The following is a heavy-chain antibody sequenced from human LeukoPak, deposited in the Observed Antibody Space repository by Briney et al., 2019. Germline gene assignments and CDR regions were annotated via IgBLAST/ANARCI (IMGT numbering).Heavy chain of an antibody. CDR2: IYYSGST. J-gene: IGHJ5*02. Sequence: SETLSLTCTVSGGPIRSSSYFWVWVRQPPGKGLEWIGTIYYSGSTYYNPSLKTRVTISVDTSKNQFSLNLSSVTAAATAVYYCARSSVMVIHNSFDPWGQGILVTVSS. D-gene: IGHD3-22*01. CDR1: GGPIRSSSYF. CDR3: ARSSVMVIHNSFDP. V-gene: IGHV4-39*01.